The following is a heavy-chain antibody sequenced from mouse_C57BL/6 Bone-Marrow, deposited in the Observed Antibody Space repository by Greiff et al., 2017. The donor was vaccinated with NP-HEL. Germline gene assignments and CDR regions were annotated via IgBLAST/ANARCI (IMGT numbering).Heavy chain of an antibody. CDR1: GFNIKNTY. D-gene: IGHD1-1*01. V-gene: IGHV14-3*01. Sequence: EVKLQESVAELVRPGASVKLSCTASGFNIKNTYMHWVKQRPEQGLEWIGRIDPANGNTKYAPKFQGKATITADTSSNTAYLQLSSLTSEDTAIYYCASLFYYGSSWSFDYWGQGTTLTVSS. CDR2: IDPANGNT. J-gene: IGHJ2*01. CDR3: ASLFYYGSSWSFDY.